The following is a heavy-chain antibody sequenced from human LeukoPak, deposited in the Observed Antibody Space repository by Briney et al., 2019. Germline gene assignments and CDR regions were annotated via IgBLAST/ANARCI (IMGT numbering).Heavy chain of an antibody. CDR3: ARDGGGGGDY. CDR2: ISSNGGST. J-gene: IGHJ4*02. Sequence: PGGSLRLSCSASGFTFSSYAMHWVRQAPGKGLEYVSAISSNGGSTYYADSVKGRFTISRDNSKNTLYLQMNSLRAEDTAVYYCARDGGGGGDYWGQGTLVTVSS. D-gene: IGHD2-15*01. V-gene: IGHV3-64*04. CDR1: GFTFSSYA.